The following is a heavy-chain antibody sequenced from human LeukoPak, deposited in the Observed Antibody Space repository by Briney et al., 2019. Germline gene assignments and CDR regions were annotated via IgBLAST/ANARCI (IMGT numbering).Heavy chain of an antibody. CDR3: ARRMGRRMVRYGMDV. CDR1: GGSFSGYY. CDR2: INHSGST. Sequence: KPSETLSLTCAVYGGSFSGYYWSWIRQPPGKGLEWIGEINHSGSTNYNPSLKSRVTISVDTSKNQFSLKLSSVTAADTAVYYCARRMGRRMVRYGMDVWGQGTTVTVSS. D-gene: IGHD3-10*01. J-gene: IGHJ6*02. V-gene: IGHV4-34*01.